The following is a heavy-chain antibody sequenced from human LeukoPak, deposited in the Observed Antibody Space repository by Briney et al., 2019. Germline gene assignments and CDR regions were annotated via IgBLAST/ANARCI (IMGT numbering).Heavy chain of an antibody. D-gene: IGHD1-26*01. CDR2: ISSNGGST. Sequence: PGGSLRLSCSASGFTFSSYAMHWVRQAPGKGLEYVSAISSNGGSTYYADSVKGRFTISRDNSKNTLYLQMSSLRAEDTAVYYCVKDKGLVGATRTRAYYFDYWGQGTLVTVSS. V-gene: IGHV3-64D*09. CDR1: GFTFSSYA. CDR3: VKDKGLVGATRTRAYYFDY. J-gene: IGHJ4*02.